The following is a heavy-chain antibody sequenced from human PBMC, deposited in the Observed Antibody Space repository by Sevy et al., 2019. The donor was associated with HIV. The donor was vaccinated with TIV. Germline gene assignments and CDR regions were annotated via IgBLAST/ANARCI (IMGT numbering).Heavy chain of an antibody. Sequence: SETLSLTCTVSGGSISSYYWSWIRQPPGKGLEWIGYIYYSGSTNYNPSLKSRVTISVDTSKNQFSLKLSSVTAADTAVYCDARGATTYDYWGQGTLVTVSS. J-gene: IGHJ4*02. CDR1: GGSISSYY. D-gene: IGHD1-1*01. CDR3: ARGATTYDY. V-gene: IGHV4-59*01. CDR2: IYYSGST.